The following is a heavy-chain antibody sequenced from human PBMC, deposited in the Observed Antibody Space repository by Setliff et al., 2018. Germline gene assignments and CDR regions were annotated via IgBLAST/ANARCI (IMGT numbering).Heavy chain of an antibody. J-gene: IGHJ4*02. Sequence: PGGSLRLSCAASGFTLSDHYMDWVRLAPGKGLEWVGRIRKKTKSYSTDYAASVKGRFTMSRDDLKNSVDLQTNSLKTEDTAVYYCARDGGEYWGQGTLVTVSS. CDR1: GFTLSDHY. V-gene: IGHV3-72*01. D-gene: IGHD3-16*01. CDR2: IRKKTKSYST. CDR3: ARDGGEY.